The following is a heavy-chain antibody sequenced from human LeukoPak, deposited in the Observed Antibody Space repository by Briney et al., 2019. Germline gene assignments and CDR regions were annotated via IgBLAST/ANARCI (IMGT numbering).Heavy chain of an antibody. CDR1: GFTFSSYS. D-gene: IGHD1-26*01. Sequence: GSLRLSCAASGFTFSSYSMSWVRQAPGKGREWVSFIISGSGHMHYADSVKGRFTISRDNAKNSLYLQMNGLRAEDTAVYYCARDLAPTVGASDYWGQGTLVTVSS. CDR2: IISGSGHM. J-gene: IGHJ4*02. V-gene: IGHV3-21*06. CDR3: ARDLAPTVGASDY.